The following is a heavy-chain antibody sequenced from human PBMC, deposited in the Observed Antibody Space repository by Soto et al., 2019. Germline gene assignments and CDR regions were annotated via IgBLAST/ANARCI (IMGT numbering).Heavy chain of an antibody. D-gene: IGHD3-10*01. V-gene: IGHV3-23*01. Sequence: EVQLLESGGGLVQPGGSLRLSCAASGFTFSNYAMSWVRQAPGKGLEWVSAISGSGGFTMYADSVKGRFTISRDNSKNTVYLEMTNLRAEDTAVYYCAKRPDYSGAGSYFDYWGQGTLATVSS. CDR3: AKRPDYSGAGSYFDY. J-gene: IGHJ4*02. CDR1: GFTFSNYA. CDR2: ISGSGGFT.